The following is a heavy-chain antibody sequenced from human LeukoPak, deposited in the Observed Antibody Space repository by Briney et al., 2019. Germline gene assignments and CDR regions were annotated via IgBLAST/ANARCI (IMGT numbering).Heavy chain of an antibody. CDR2: IHYSGST. CDR3: ARDFQGGPNDP. Sequence: ETLSLTFRGSGCSINTTYWGLVPQAPGKGLEGIGNIHYSGSTNYNSSLKNRVTISVDTSKNQFSLKMISVTTADTAVYYRARDFQGGPNDPWGQGTLVTVSS. V-gene: IGHV4-59*01. J-gene: IGHJ5*02. CDR1: GCSINTTY. D-gene: IGHD2-15*01.